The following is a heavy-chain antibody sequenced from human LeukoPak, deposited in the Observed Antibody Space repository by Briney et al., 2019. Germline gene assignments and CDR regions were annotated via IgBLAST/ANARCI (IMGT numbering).Heavy chain of an antibody. CDR2: ISSSSSYI. CDR3: ARASRSVAALDY. J-gene: IGHJ4*02. V-gene: IGHV3-21*01. D-gene: IGHD6-19*01. CDR1: GFTFSSYS. Sequence: PGGSLRLSCAASGFTFSSYSMNWVRQAPGKGLEWVSSISSSSSYIYYADSVKGRLTTSRDNAKNSLYLQMNSLRAEDTAVYYCARASRSVAALDYWGQGTLVTVSS.